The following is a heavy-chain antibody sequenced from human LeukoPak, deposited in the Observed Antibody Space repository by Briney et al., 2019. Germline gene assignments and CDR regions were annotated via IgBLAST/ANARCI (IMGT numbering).Heavy chain of an antibody. V-gene: IGHV3-53*01. CDR2: IYSNNST. CDR1: GFTVSRNY. CDR3: ARGITMMIVAPGY. Sequence: SGGSLRLSCAASGFTVSRNYMTWVRQAPGKGLEWVSVIYSNNSTYYADSVKGRFTISRDSSKNTLYLQMNSLRVEDTAIYYCARGITMMIVAPGYWGQGTLVTVSS. D-gene: IGHD3-22*01. J-gene: IGHJ4*02.